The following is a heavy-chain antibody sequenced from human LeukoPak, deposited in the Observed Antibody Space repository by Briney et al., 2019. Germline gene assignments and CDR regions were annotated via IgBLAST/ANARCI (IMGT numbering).Heavy chain of an antibody. CDR2: IYNNGNT. D-gene: IGHD1-7*01. Sequence: SETLSLTCTVSGGSISSGDYSWTWIRLPPGKGLEWIGFIYNNGNTYYNPSLKSRITMSVDTSNNQFSLKLSSVTAADTAVYYCARVRQELRVNWFDPWGQGTLVTVSS. CDR3: ARVRQELRVNWFDP. J-gene: IGHJ5*02. CDR1: GGSISSGDYS. V-gene: IGHV4-30-4*01.